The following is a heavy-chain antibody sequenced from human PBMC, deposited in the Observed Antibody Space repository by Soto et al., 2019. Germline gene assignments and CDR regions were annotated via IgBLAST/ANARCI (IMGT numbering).Heavy chain of an antibody. V-gene: IGHV3-33*01. Sequence: QVQLVESGGGVVQPGRSLRLSCAASGFTFSSYGMHWVRQAPGKGLEWVAVIWYGGSNKYYADSVKGRFTISRDNSKNTVYMQMNSLRAEDTAVYYCARDSLWGPDYYGMDVWGQGTTVTVSS. CDR1: GFTFSSYG. J-gene: IGHJ6*02. CDR3: ARDSLWGPDYYGMDV. D-gene: IGHD3-16*01. CDR2: IWYGGSNK.